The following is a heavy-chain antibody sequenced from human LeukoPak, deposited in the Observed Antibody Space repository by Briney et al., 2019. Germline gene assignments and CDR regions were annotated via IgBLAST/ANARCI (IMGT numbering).Heavy chain of an antibody. D-gene: IGHD3-22*01. CDR3: ARSPSHYYDSSGYFDY. J-gene: IGHJ4*02. V-gene: IGHV4-38-2*01. Sequence: PSETLSLTCAVSGYSISSGYYWGWIRQPPGKGLEWIGTISHSGSTYYNPSLKSRDTISVDTSKNQFSLRLSSVTAADTAVYYCARSPSHYYDSSGYFDYWGQGTLVTVSS. CDR1: GYSISSGYY. CDR2: ISHSGST.